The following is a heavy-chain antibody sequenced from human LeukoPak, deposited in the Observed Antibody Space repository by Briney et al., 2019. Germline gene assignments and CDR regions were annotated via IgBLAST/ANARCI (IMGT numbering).Heavy chain of an antibody. CDR3: ARVDRAVGATYLDY. D-gene: IGHD1-26*01. CDR2: ISSSGATK. Sequence: HPGGSLRLSCAASGFTFSSYEMNWVRQAPGNGLEWISYISSSGATKYYTDSVKGRFTISRDNAKNSLYLQMNSLKAEDTAVYYCARVDRAVGATYLDYWGQGTLVTVSS. V-gene: IGHV3-48*03. CDR1: GFTFSSYE. J-gene: IGHJ4*02.